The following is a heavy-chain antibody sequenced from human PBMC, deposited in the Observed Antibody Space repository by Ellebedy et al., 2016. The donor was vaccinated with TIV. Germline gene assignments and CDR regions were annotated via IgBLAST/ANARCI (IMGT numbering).Heavy chain of an antibody. CDR2: IYSGGTT. CDR3: IFKGMSARLY. Sequence: GESLKTSCPASGFAVTYNYMNWVRQAPGKGLEWVSVIYSGGTTNYADSVKGRFTVSRDNSKNTLFLQVNSLRAEDTAVYYCIFKGMSARLYWGPGTQVTVSS. J-gene: IGHJ4*01. CDR1: GFAVTYNY. V-gene: IGHV3-53*01. D-gene: IGHD3-3*01.